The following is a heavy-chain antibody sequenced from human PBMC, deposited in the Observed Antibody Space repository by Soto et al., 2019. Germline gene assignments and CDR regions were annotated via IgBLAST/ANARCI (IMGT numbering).Heavy chain of an antibody. V-gene: IGHV1-2*02. CDR2: INPNSGGT. CDR3: AREGAPNNWNLVYWFDP. CDR1: GYTFTGYY. Sequence: GASVKVSCKASGYTFTGYYMHWVRQAPGQGLEWMGWINPNSGGTNYAQKFQGRVTMTRDTSISTAYMELSRLRSDDTAVYYCAREGAPNNWNLVYWFDPWGQGTLVTVSS. D-gene: IGHD1-7*01. J-gene: IGHJ5*02.